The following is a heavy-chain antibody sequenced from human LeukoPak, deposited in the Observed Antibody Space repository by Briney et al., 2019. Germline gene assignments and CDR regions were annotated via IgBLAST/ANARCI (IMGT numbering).Heavy chain of an antibody. CDR1: GGYISSYY. Sequence: SGALSPTCTVSGGYISSYYWTWIRQPPGQGPEWIAYIYYSGSTNYNPALKSRVTISVDTSKNQFSLKLISVTAADTAVYYCARVSSDYDVHFDYWGQGTLVTVSS. CDR3: ARVSSDYDVHFDY. V-gene: IGHV4-59*01. D-gene: IGHD5-12*01. CDR2: IYYSGST. J-gene: IGHJ4*02.